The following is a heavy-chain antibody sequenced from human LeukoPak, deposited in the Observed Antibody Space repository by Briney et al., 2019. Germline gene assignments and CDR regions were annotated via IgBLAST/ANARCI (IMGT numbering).Heavy chain of an antibody. J-gene: IGHJ6*03. CDR3: AKDHDYYYYMDV. CDR1: GFTASSHA. CDR2: MNHGGDKT. Sequence: AGGSRRLSCAASGFTASSHAMSWVRQAPGKGPEWVSVMNHGGDKTYYADSVKGRFTISRDNSKNTLYLQMNSLRAEDTAVYYCAKDHDYYYYMDVWGKGTTVTVSS. V-gene: IGHV3-23*01.